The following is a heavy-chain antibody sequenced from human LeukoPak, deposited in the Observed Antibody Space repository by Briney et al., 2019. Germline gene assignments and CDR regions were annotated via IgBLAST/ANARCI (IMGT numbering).Heavy chain of an antibody. CDR2: ISGSGDNT. V-gene: IGHV3-23*01. D-gene: IGHD6-19*01. CDR1: GFTFINYA. J-gene: IGHJ4*02. Sequence: PGGALRLSCAASGFTFINYAMSWVRQAPGKGPEGVSIISGSGDNTHYAYSVKGRFTISTDNSKKTHYLQMNTLTAEDTAIYHCARRGWLVNFDYWGQGTLVTVSS. CDR3: ARRGWLVNFDY.